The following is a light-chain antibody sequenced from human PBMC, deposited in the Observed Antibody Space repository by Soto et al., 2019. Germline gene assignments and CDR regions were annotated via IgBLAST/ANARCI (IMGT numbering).Light chain of an antibody. J-gene: IGKJ1*01. Sequence: DIQMTQSPSSLSASVGDRVTITCRASQSVTNYLNWYQQQPGKAPKLLIYAASSLQSGVPSRFSGSGSGTDFTLTISSLQPEDFATYFCQQSYSTPRTFGQGTKVESK. V-gene: IGKV1-39*01. CDR1: QSVTNY. CDR3: QQSYSTPRT. CDR2: AAS.